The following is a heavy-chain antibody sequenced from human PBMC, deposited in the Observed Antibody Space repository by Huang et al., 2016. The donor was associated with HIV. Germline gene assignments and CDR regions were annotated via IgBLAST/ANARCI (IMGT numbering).Heavy chain of an antibody. D-gene: IGHD3-10*01. CDR1: GFTFSSYW. J-gene: IGHJ4*02. Sequence: EVQLVESGGGLVQPGGSLRLSCAASGFTFSSYWMHWVRQVPGKGLVWVSQSKSDGSSTSYADSVKSRFTISRDNAKNTLYLQMNSLRAEDTAVYYCARGSRQGKYYYGSGTAYWGQGTLVTVSS. CDR3: ARGSRQGKYYYGSGTAY. CDR2: SKSDGSST. V-gene: IGHV3-74*01.